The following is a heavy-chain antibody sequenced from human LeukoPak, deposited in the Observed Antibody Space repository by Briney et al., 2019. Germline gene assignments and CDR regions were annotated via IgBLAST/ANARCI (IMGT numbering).Heavy chain of an antibody. D-gene: IGHD3-3*01. CDR1: GGSFSGYY. CDR3: ARGLRLYCDFWGGQKSAHWFDP. CDR2: INHSGST. Sequence: PSETLSLTCAVYGGSFSGYYWSWIRQPPGKGLEWIGEINHSGSTNYNPSLKSRVTISVDTSKNQFSLKLSSVTAADTAVYYCARGLRLYCDFWGGQKSAHWFDPWGRGTLVTVSS. J-gene: IGHJ5*02. V-gene: IGHV4-34*01.